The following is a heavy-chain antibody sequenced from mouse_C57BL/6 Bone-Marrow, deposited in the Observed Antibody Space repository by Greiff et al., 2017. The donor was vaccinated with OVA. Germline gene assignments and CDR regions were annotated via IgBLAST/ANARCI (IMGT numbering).Heavy chain of an antibody. D-gene: IGHD1-3*01. Sequence: QVQLQQSGAELVKPGASVKISCKASGYAFSSYWMNWVKQRPGKGLEWIGQIYPGDGDTNYNGKFKGKATLTADKSSSTAYMQLSSLTSEDSAVYFCAREEWNYGYVDVWGTGTTVTVSS. V-gene: IGHV1-80*01. CDR3: AREEWNYGYVDV. CDR2: IYPGDGDT. CDR1: GYAFSSYW. J-gene: IGHJ1*03.